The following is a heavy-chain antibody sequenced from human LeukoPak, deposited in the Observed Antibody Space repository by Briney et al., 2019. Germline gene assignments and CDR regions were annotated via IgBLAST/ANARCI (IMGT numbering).Heavy chain of an antibody. V-gene: IGHV3-30*02. D-gene: IGHD4-11*01. CDR1: GFTFSSYG. CDR3: AKADYMDYYYYYYMDV. Sequence: PGGSLRLSCAASGFTFSSYGMHWVRQAPGKGLEWVAFIRYDGSNKYYADSVKGRFTISRDNSKNTLYLQMNSLRAEDTAVYYCAKADYMDYYYYYYMDVWGKGTTVTVSS. CDR2: IRYDGSNK. J-gene: IGHJ6*03.